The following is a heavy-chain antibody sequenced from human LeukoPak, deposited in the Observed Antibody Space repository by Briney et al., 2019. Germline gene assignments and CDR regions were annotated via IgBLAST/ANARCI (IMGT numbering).Heavy chain of an antibody. J-gene: IGHJ4*02. CDR1: GYSISSGYY. CDR3: ARDGRFPPEVLPRYFDY. D-gene: IGHD1-26*01. CDR2: IYHSGST. Sequence: ASETLSLTCTVSGYSISSGYYWGWIRQPPGKGLEWIGSIYHSGSTYYNPSLKSRVTISVDTSKNQFSLKLSSVTAADTAVYYCARDGRFPPEVLPRYFDYWGQGTLVTVSS. V-gene: IGHV4-38-2*02.